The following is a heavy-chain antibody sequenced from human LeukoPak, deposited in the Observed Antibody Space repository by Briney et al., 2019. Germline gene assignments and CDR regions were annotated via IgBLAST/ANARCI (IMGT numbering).Heavy chain of an antibody. J-gene: IGHJ3*02. V-gene: IGHV4-39*07. D-gene: IGHD2-15*01. CDR1: GGSISSSSYY. Sequence: SETLSLTCTVSGGSISSSSYYWGWIRQPPGKGLEWIGEINHSGSTNYNASLKSRVTISVDTSKNQFSLKLSSVTAADTAVYYCAREEDCSGGICYLGNAFDIWGQGTMVTVSS. CDR2: INHSGST. CDR3: AREEDCSGGICYLGNAFDI.